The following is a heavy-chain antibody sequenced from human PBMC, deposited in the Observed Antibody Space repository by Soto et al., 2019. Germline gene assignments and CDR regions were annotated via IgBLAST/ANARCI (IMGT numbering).Heavy chain of an antibody. V-gene: IGHV1-18*04. D-gene: IGHD2-15*01. CDR3: ARGPAGGLRGGVSY. Sequence: ASVKVTCKTSGYTFTNYGITWVRQAPGQGLKWMGWISAYNGDTNYAQKFQGRVIMTTDTSTTTAYMELRSLRSDDTAVYYCARGPAGGLRGGVSYWGQGTLVTVSS. CDR1: GYTFTNYG. J-gene: IGHJ4*02. CDR2: ISAYNGDT.